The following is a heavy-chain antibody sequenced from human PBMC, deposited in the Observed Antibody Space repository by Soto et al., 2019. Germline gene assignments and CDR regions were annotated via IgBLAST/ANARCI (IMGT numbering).Heavy chain of an antibody. V-gene: IGHV1-46*03. Sequence: ASVKVSCKASGYTFTSYYMHWVRQAPGQGLEWMGIINPSGGSTSYAQKFQGRVTMTRDTSTSTVYMELSSLRSEDTAVYYCARDIYVDWLAFSHSNWFDPWAQGTLVTFSS. CDR3: ARDIYVDWLAFSHSNWFDP. CDR1: GYTFTSYY. D-gene: IGHD3-9*01. J-gene: IGHJ5*02. CDR2: INPSGGST.